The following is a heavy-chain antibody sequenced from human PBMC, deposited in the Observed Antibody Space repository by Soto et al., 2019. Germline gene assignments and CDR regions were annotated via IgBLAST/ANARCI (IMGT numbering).Heavy chain of an antibody. CDR2: INWDSGDI. J-gene: IGHJ4*02. CDR1: GISFDDYA. Sequence: GGSLRLSCVVSGISFDDYAMHWVRQVPGKGLEWVSGINWDSGDIGYADSVKGRFTISRDNAKNSLYLQMNSLKTEDTALYYCATDTAPGFYDANGHLDYWGQGTPVTVSS. D-gene: IGHD2-8*01. CDR3: ATDTAPGFYDANGHLDY. V-gene: IGHV3-9*01.